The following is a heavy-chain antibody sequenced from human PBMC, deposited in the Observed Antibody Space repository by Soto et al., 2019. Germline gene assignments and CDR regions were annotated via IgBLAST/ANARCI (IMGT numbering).Heavy chain of an antibody. CDR3: AREAIAAAGFDY. V-gene: IGHV1-69*10. CDR2: IIPILGIA. CDR1: GGTFSSYA. Sequence: SVKVSCKASGGTFSSYAISWVRQAPGQGLEWMGGIIPILGIANYAQKFQGRVTITADKSTSTAYMELSSLRSEDTAVYYCAREAIAAAGFDYWGQGTLVTVSS. J-gene: IGHJ4*02. D-gene: IGHD6-13*01.